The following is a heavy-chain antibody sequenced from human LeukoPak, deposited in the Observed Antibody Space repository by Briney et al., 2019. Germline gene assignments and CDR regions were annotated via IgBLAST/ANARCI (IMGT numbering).Heavy chain of an antibody. CDR1: GVSISSYY. CDR3: ARVVPRLYYPFDY. J-gene: IGHJ4*02. V-gene: IGHV4-59*01. D-gene: IGHD1-26*01. CDR2: IYYSGST. Sequence: SETLSLTCTVSGVSISSYYWSWIRQPPGKGLEWIGYIYYSGSTNYNPSLKSRVTISVDTSKNQFSLKLSSVTAADTAVYYCARVVPRLYYPFDYWGQGTLVTVSS.